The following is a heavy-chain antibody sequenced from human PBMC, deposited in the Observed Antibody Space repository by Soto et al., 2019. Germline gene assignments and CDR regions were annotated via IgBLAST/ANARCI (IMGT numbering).Heavy chain of an antibody. CDR2: IDNDGGTT. Sequence: EVQLVESGGGSVQPGGSLRLSCAASGFTFSSYFMYWVRQAPGNGLVWVSRIDNDGGTTNYADSVKGRFTISRDNAKNTLYLQMNSLRAEDTAVYYCTRGYYGPDYWGQGTLVTVSS. CDR1: GFTFSSYF. D-gene: IGHD3-10*01. CDR3: TRGYYGPDY. V-gene: IGHV3-74*01. J-gene: IGHJ4*02.